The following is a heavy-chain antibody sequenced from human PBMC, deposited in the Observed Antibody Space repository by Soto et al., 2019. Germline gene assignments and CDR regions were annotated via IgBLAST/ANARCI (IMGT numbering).Heavy chain of an antibody. J-gene: IGHJ4*02. CDR1: GFTFDDFA. D-gene: IGHD3-9*01. CDR2: IRDSGDYT. CDR3: VKPSHEMLTGYSPFDH. Sequence: EAQLVESGGGLVQPDRSLRLSCAASGFTFDDFAMHWVRQAPGRGLEWVSAIRDSGDYTYYADSVKGRFTILRDNSKSTLFLQMDSLNADDTALYYCVKPSHEMLTGYSPFDHWGQGTLVTVSS. V-gene: IGHV3-23*04.